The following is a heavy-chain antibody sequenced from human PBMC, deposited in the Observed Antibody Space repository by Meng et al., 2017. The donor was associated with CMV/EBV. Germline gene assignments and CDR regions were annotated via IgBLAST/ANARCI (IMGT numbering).Heavy chain of an antibody. CDR3: AADSNGGSSSWLGHYYYYGMDV. CDR2: IVVGSGNT. CDR1: GFTFTSSA. J-gene: IGHJ6*02. V-gene: IGHV1-58*01. Sequence: SAQVSCKASGFTFTSSAVQWVRQARGQRLEWIGWIVVGSGNTNYAQKFQERVTITRDKTTSTAYMELSSLRSEDTAVYYCAADSNGGSSSWLGHYYYYGMDVWGQGTTVTVSS. D-gene: IGHD6-13*01.